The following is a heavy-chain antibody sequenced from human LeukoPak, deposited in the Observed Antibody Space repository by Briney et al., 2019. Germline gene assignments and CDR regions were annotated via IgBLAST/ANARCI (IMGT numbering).Heavy chain of an antibody. Sequence: PSETLSLTCTVSGGSISSGSYYWSWFRQPAGKGLERIGRIYTSGSTNYNPSLKSRVTISVDTSKNQFSLKLSSVTAADAAVYYCARDSSADYDSSGYYDYWGQGTLVTVSS. J-gene: IGHJ4*02. V-gene: IGHV4-61*02. CDR3: ARDSSADYDSSGYYDY. CDR1: GGSISSGSYY. CDR2: IYTSGST. D-gene: IGHD3-22*01.